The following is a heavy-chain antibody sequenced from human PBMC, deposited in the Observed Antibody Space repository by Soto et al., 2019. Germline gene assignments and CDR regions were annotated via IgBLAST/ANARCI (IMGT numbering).Heavy chain of an antibody. CDR2: INAGNGNT. CDR1: GYTFTSYA. CDR3: ARSYDFWSGYYGPWFDP. D-gene: IGHD3-3*01. J-gene: IGHJ5*02. Sequence: VASVKVSCKASGYTFTSYAMHWVRQAPGQRLEWMGWINAGNGNTKYSQKFQGRVTITRDTSASTAYMELSSLRSEDTAVYYCARSYDFWSGYYGPWFDPWGQGTLVTVSS. V-gene: IGHV1-3*01.